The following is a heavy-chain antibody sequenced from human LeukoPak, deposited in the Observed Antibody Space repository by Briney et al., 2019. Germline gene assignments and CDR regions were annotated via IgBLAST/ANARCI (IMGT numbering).Heavy chain of an antibody. D-gene: IGHD3-9*01. J-gene: IGHJ4*02. Sequence: GGSLRLSCAASGFTSSSYGMHWVRQAPGKGLEWVAVIWYDGSNKYYADSVKGRFTISRDNSKNTLYLQMNSLRAEDTAVYYCARDSGHYDILYYFDYWGQGTLVTVSS. CDR1: GFTSSSYG. CDR3: ARDSGHYDILYYFDY. CDR2: IWYDGSNK. V-gene: IGHV3-33*01.